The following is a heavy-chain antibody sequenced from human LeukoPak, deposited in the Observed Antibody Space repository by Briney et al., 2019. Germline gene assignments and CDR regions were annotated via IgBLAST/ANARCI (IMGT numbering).Heavy chain of an antibody. CDR1: GFTFSSYG. CDR2: IRYDGSNK. CDR3: AKDPGYYDFWSGYYSSHPFDY. D-gene: IGHD3-3*01. Sequence: GGSLRLSCAASGFTFSSYGMHWVRQAPGKGLEWVAFIRYDGSNKYYADSVKGRVTLSRDNSKTTLYLQMNSLRAEDTAVYYCAKDPGYYDFWSGYYSSHPFDYWGQGTLVTVSS. J-gene: IGHJ4*02. V-gene: IGHV3-30*02.